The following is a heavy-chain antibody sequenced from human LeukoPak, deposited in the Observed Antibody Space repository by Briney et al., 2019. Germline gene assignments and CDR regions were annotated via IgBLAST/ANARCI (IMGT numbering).Heavy chain of an antibody. V-gene: IGHV4-59*01. J-gene: IGHJ4*02. CDR2: IYYSGST. CDR3: ARRFDI. Sequence: PSETLSLTCAVYGGSFSGYYWSWIRQPPGKGLEWIGYIYYSGSTNYNPSLKSRVTISVDTSKNQFSLNLRSVTAADTAVYYCARRFDIWGQGTLVTVSS. CDR1: GGSFSGYY.